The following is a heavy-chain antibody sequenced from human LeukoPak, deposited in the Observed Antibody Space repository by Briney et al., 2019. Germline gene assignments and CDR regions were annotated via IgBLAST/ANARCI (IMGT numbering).Heavy chain of an antibody. CDR2: ISAYNGNT. V-gene: IGHV1-18*01. Sequence: ASVKVSCKASGYTFTGYGITWVRQAPGQGLEWMGWISAYNGNTNYAQKLQGRVTMTTDTSTSTAYMELRSLRSDDTAVYYCARLWFGFSDAFEIWRQGTMVTVSS. CDR3: ARLWFGFSDAFEI. CDR1: GYTFTGYG. J-gene: IGHJ3*02. D-gene: IGHD3-10*01.